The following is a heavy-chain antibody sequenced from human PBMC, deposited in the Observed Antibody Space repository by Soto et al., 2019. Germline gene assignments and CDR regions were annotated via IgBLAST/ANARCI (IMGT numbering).Heavy chain of an antibody. V-gene: IGHV3-33*01. D-gene: IGHD3-22*01. CDR3: ARDLTYYYDSSGYPQPAY. Sequence: GRPVRLSWAASGLTFRSYGMHWACQEQGKGLEWVAVIWYDGSNKYYADSVKGRFTISRDNSKNTLYLQMNSLRAEDTAVYYCARDLTYYYDSSGYPQPAYWGQGTLVTVSS. CDR1: GLTFRSYG. J-gene: IGHJ4*02. CDR2: IWYDGSNK.